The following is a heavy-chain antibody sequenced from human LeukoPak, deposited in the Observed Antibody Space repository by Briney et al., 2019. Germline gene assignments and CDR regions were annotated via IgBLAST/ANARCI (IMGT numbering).Heavy chain of an antibody. CDR1: GFTFSSYM. CDR3: AREDTAGPFFDY. D-gene: IGHD5-18*01. Sequence: GESLRLSCAASGFTFSSYMMTWVRQAPGKGLEWVANIKPDGGEKFYVDSVRGRFTISRDNAKNSLYLQMNSLRAEDTAVYYCAREDTAGPFFDYWGQGTLVTVSS. V-gene: IGHV3-7*01. CDR2: IKPDGGEK. J-gene: IGHJ4*02.